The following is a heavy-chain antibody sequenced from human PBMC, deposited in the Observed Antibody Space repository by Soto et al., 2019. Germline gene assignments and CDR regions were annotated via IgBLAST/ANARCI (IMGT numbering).Heavy chain of an antibody. V-gene: IGHV3-23*01. D-gene: IGHD6-19*01. Sequence: VQLLESGGGLVQPGGSLRLSCAASGFSFSDYGMSWVRQAPGKGLERASAISGSGGNTDYADSVRGGFTISRDNSKNTLYLQMNSLRAEDTAVYYCAKRIYNSGWLRGPFDYWGQGTLVTVAS. J-gene: IGHJ4*02. CDR2: ISGSGGNT. CDR3: AKRIYNSGWLRGPFDY. CDR1: GFSFSDYG.